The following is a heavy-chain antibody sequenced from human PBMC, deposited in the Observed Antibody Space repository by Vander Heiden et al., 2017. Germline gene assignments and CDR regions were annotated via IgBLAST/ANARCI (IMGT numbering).Heavy chain of an antibody. CDR2: ISGSGGST. Sequence: CAASGFTFSSYAMIWVRQAPGKGLEWVSAISGSGGSTYYADSVKGRFTISRDKSKNTLYLQMNSLRAEDTAVYYCAKGDLGTEFDYWGQGTLVTVSS. V-gene: IGHV3-23*01. J-gene: IGHJ4*02. D-gene: IGHD3-16*01. CDR1: GFTFSSYA. CDR3: AKGDLGTEFDY.